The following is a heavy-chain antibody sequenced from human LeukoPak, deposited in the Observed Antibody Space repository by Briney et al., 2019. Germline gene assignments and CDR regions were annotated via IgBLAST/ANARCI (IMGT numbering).Heavy chain of an antibody. J-gene: IGHJ4*02. CDR2: IKQDGSEK. Sequence: PGGSLRLSCAASGFTFSSYWMSWVRQAPGKGLEWVANIKQDGSEKYYVDSVKGRFTISRDNAKNSLYLQMNSLRAEDTAVYYCIRVSRSSGSYTFDYWGQGTLVTVSS. CDR1: GFTFSSYW. CDR3: IRVSRSSGSYTFDY. D-gene: IGHD3-10*01. V-gene: IGHV3-7*01.